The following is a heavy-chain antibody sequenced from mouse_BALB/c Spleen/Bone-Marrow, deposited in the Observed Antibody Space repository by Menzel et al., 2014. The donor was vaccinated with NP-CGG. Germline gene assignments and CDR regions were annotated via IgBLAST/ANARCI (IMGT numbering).Heavy chain of an antibody. J-gene: IGHJ3*01. D-gene: IGHD1-1*01. CDR3: AKGHYGSSPFAY. Sequence: VQLQQSGPSLVQPSQSLSITCTVSGFSLTNYGIYWVRQSPGKGLEWLGVIWRGGTTDYNAAFMSRLSITKDNSKSQVFFKMNSLQADDTAIYYCAKGHYGSSPFAYWGQGTLVTVPA. CDR1: GFSLTNYG. V-gene: IGHV2-5-1*01. CDR2: IWRGGTT.